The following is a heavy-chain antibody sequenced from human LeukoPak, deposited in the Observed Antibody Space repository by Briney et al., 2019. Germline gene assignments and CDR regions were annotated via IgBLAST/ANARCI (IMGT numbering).Heavy chain of an antibody. CDR1: GFTFSSYE. CDR2: IYYSGST. D-gene: IGHD3-10*01. CDR3: AQIRGGWFGSKSMVY. Sequence: PGGSLRLSCAASGFTFSSYEMNWVRQAPGKGLEWIGYIYYSGSTSYKPSLKSRVTITVDTSKNQFSLKLRSVTAADTAVYYCAQIRGGWFGSKSMVYWGQGTLVTVSS. J-gene: IGHJ4*02. V-gene: IGHV4-59*01.